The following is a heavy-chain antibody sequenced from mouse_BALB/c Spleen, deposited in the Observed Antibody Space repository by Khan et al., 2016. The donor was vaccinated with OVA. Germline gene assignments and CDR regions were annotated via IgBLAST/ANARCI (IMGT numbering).Heavy chain of an antibody. D-gene: IGHD1-2*01. V-gene: IGHV3-2*02. CDR1: GYSITSGYG. J-gene: IGHJ2*01. Sequence: DVKLQESGPGLVKPSQSLSLTCTVTGYSITSGYGWNWIRQFPGNKLEWMGYISYSGSTNYNPSLKSRISITRDTSKNQFFLQLTSVTTEDTATYYYARTARIKYWGQGTTLTVSS. CDR2: ISYSGST. CDR3: ARTARIKY.